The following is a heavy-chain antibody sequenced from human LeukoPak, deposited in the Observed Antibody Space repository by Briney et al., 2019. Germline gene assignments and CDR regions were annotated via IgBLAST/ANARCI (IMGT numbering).Heavy chain of an antibody. V-gene: IGHV3-48*04. D-gene: IGHD1-26*01. CDR1: GFTFSSYS. CDR3: TRGLYSGSYSSTSDY. CDR2: ITASGTAM. J-gene: IGHJ4*02. Sequence: GGSLRLSCAASGFTFSSYSMNWARQAPGKGLEWVSHITASGTAMFYADSVKGRFTISRDNAKNTLYLQMNGLRAEDTAVYYCTRGLYSGSYSSTSDYWGQGTLVTVSS.